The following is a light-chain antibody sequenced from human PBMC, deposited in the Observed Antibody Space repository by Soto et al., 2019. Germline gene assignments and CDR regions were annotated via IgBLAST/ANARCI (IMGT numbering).Light chain of an antibody. Sequence: EIVLTKSPGTLSLSPGGRATLSCRASQSVSNNYLAWYQQKPGQAPRLLIYGASNRATGIPDRFSGSGSGTDFTLTISSLQPEDFATYYCQQSYSTLTFGPGTKVDIK. CDR2: GAS. CDR3: QQSYSTLT. V-gene: IGKV3-20*01. J-gene: IGKJ3*01. CDR1: QSVSNNY.